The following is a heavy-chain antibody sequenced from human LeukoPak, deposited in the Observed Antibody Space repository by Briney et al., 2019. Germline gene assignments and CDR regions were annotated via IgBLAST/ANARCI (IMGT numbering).Heavy chain of an antibody. CDR2: IWYDGSNA. J-gene: IGHJ4*02. CDR3: AKATYSSSWNLYFDY. Sequence: PGGSLRLSCAASGFTFSSFAMHWVRQAPGKGLEWVAIIWYDGSNAYYADSVKGRFTISRDNSKNTLYLQMNSLRAEDTAVYHCAKATYSSSWNLYFDYWGQGTLVTVSS. D-gene: IGHD6-13*01. CDR1: GFTFSSFA. V-gene: IGHV3-33*06.